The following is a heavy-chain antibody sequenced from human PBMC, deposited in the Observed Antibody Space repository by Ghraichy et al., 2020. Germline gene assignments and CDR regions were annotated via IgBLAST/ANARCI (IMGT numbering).Heavy chain of an antibody. D-gene: IGHD2-2*01. Sequence: ASVKVSCKVSGYTLTELSMHWVRQAPGKGLEWMGGFDPEDGETIYAQKFQGRVTMTEDTSTDTAYMELSSLRSEDTAVYYCATDGGGYCSSTSCRRRGWFDPWGQGTLVTVSS. J-gene: IGHJ5*02. V-gene: IGHV1-24*01. CDR1: GYTLTELS. CDR3: ATDGGGYCSSTSCRRRGWFDP. CDR2: FDPEDGET.